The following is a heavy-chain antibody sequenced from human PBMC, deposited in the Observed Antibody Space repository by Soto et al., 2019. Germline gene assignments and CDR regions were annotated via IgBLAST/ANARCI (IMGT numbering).Heavy chain of an antibody. J-gene: IGHJ4*02. CDR3: AKAVPPFVVVTASDY. CDR1: GFTFRNFG. CDR2: ISYDGTNK. D-gene: IGHD2-21*02. Sequence: QVQLVESGGGVVQPGRSLRLSCAASGFTFRNFGMHWDRQAPGKGLEWVAVISYDGTNKYYADSVKGRFTISRDNSKNTLYLQINSLRAEDTAVYYCAKAVPPFVVVTASDYWGQGTLVTVSS. V-gene: IGHV3-30*18.